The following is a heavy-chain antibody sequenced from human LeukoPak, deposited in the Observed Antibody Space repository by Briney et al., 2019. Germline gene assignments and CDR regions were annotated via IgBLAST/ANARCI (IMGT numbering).Heavy chain of an antibody. CDR3: ASIPHDYGDRRSLSFDY. CDR2: INTDGRTI. CDR1: GFTFSRYW. Sequence: GGSLRLSCAASGFTFSRYWMHWVRQAPGKGLVWVSRINTDGRTITYADSVKGRFTISRDNSKNTLYLQMNSLRAEDTAVYYCASIPHDYGDRRSLSFDYWGQGTLVTVSS. V-gene: IGHV3-74*01. D-gene: IGHD4-17*01. J-gene: IGHJ4*02.